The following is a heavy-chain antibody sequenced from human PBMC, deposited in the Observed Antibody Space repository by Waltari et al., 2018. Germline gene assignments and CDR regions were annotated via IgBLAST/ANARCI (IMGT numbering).Heavy chain of an antibody. D-gene: IGHD5-12*01. Sequence: QVQLQPWGAGLLKPSETLSLTCAVYGGSFSGSYWRWIRQPPGKGLEWIGEINHSGSTNYNPSLKSRVTISVDTSKNQFSLKLSSVTAADTAVYYCARGGNSGYDSGTPFDYWGQGTLVTVSS. CDR2: INHSGST. V-gene: IGHV4-34*01. J-gene: IGHJ4*02. CDR3: ARGGNSGYDSGTPFDY. CDR1: GGSFSGSY.